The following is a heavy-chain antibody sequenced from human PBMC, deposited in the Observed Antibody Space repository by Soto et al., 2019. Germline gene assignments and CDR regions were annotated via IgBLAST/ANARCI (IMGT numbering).Heavy chain of an antibody. Sequence: QVQLVQSGAEVKKPGASVKVSCKASGYTFISYDINWVRQATGQGLEWMGWMNPNTGDTGYAQKFQGRVTMTRNTSINTANLELSSLRSDDTAVYCCARGDGYSFDDWGQGTLVTVSS. CDR3: ARGDGYSFDD. J-gene: IGHJ4*02. CDR1: GYTFISYD. CDR2: MNPNTGDT. V-gene: IGHV1-8*01. D-gene: IGHD4-4*01.